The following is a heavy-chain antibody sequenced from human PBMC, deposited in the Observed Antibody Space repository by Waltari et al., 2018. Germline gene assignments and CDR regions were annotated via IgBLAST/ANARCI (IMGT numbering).Heavy chain of an antibody. CDR3: AKRKDIVVVVARGDAFDI. Sequence: QVQLVESGGGVVQPGGSLRLSCAASGFTFSSYGMHWVRQAPGKGLEWVAFIRYDGSNKYYADSVKGRFTISRDNSKNTLYLQMNSLRAEDTAVYYCAKRKDIVVVVARGDAFDIWGQGTMVTVSS. V-gene: IGHV3-30*02. J-gene: IGHJ3*02. CDR2: IRYDGSNK. CDR1: GFTFSSYG. D-gene: IGHD2-15*01.